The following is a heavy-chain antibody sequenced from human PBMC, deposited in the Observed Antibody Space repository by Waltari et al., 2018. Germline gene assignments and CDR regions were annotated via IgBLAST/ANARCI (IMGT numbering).Heavy chain of an antibody. CDR3: ARRRTTLTTYYFDY. V-gene: IGHV4-39*02. D-gene: IGHD4-17*01. CDR2: IDYRGTT. CDR1: GGSLVSNDYY. J-gene: IGHJ4*02. Sequence: QLQLQESGPGLVKPSETLSLTCSVSGGSLVSNDYYWGWIRQPPGKGLEWIGSIDYRGTTYYIPSLQSRVTISIDTSKNHFSLRLTSVTAADTTVFFCARRRTTLTTYYFDYWGQGTLVTVSP.